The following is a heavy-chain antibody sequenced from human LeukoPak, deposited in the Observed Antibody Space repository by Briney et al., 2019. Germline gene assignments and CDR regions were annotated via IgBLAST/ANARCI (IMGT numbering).Heavy chain of an antibody. V-gene: IGHV3-20*01. CDR1: GFTFDDYG. CDR3: ARDQYSSGWYTWFDP. D-gene: IGHD6-19*01. J-gene: IGHJ5*02. Sequence: GGSLRLSCAASGFTFDDYGMSWVRQAPGKGLEWVSGINWNGGNTGYADSVKGRFTISRDNAKNSLYLQMDSLRAEDTALYHCARDQYSSGWYTWFDPWGQGTLVTVSS. CDR2: INWNGGNT.